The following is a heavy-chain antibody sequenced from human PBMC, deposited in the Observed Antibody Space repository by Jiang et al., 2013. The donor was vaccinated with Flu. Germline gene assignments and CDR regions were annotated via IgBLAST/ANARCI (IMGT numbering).Heavy chain of an antibody. CDR1: GYTFTSYY. D-gene: IGHD3-16*01. J-gene: IGHJ4*02. CDR3: ASTFGGVISFDY. CDR2: INPSGGST. V-gene: IGHV1-46*01. Sequence: VSCKASGYTFTSYYMHWVRQAPGQGLEWMGIINPSGGSTSYAQKFQGRVTMTRDTSTSTVYMELSSLRSEDTAVYYCASTFGGVISFDYWGQGTLVTVSS.